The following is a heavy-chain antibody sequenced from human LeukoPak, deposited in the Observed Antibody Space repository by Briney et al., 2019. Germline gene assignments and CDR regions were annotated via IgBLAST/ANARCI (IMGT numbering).Heavy chain of an antibody. J-gene: IGHJ3*02. V-gene: IGHV3-30*18. Sequence: GGSLRLSCAASGFTFSSYGMHWVRQAPGKGLEWVAVISYDGSNKYYADSVKGRFTISRDNSKNTLYLQMNSLRAEDTAVYYCAKDDTAMVNDAFDIWGQGTMVTV. CDR1: GFTFSSYG. CDR3: AKDDTAMVNDAFDI. D-gene: IGHD5-18*01. CDR2: ISYDGSNK.